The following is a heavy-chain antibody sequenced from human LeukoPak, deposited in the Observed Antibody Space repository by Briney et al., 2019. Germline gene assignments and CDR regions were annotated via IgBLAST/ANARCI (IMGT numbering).Heavy chain of an antibody. Sequence: GGSLRLSCAASGFTFSSYSMNWVRRAPGKGLEWVSSISSSSSYIYYADSVKGRFTISRDNAKNSQYLQMNTLRAEDTAVYYCARARRDYYYYYMDVWGKGTTVTVSS. CDR1: GFTFSSYS. J-gene: IGHJ6*03. CDR2: ISSSSSYI. V-gene: IGHV3-21*01. D-gene: IGHD3-10*01. CDR3: ARARRDYYYYYMDV.